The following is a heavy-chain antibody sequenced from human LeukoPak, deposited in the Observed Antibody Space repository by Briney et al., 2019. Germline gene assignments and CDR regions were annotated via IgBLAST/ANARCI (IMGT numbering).Heavy chain of an antibody. V-gene: IGHV4-59*12. J-gene: IGHJ4*02. D-gene: IGHD5-24*01. CDR2: IYYSGST. CDR1: GGSISSYY. Sequence: SETLSLTCTVSGGSISSYYWSWIRQPPGKGLEWIGYIYYSGSTNYNPSLKSRVTISVDTSKNQFSLKLSSVTAADTAVYYCARGRRWLQLGYYFDYWGQGTLVTVSS. CDR3: ARGRRWLQLGYYFDY.